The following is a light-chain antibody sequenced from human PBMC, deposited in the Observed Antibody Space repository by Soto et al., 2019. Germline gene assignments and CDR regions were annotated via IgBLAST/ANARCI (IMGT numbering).Light chain of an antibody. CDR3: CSYAGSYILV. V-gene: IGLV2-11*01. J-gene: IGLJ3*02. CDR1: SSDVGRYNY. CDR2: GVN. Sequence: QSVLTQPRSVSGSPGQSVTISCTGTSSDVGRYNYVSWYQHHPGKAPKLMIYGVNERPSGVPDRFSGSKSGNTASLTISGLQAEDEADYHCCSYAGSYILVFGGGT.